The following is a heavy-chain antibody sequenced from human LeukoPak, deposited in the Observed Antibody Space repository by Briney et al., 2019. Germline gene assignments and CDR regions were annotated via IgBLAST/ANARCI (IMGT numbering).Heavy chain of an antibody. CDR1: GLTLSNYA. J-gene: IGHJ4*02. Sequence: PGGSLRLSCAASGLTLSNYAMNWVRQASGKGLEWVSGITDSGRKTYYADYVKGRFSISRDNSKNTVYLQMSDLRAEDTAVYYCAKITKATTPNYWGQGTLVTVSS. CDR2: ITDSGRKT. D-gene: IGHD4-17*01. V-gene: IGHV3-23*01. CDR3: AKITKATTPNY.